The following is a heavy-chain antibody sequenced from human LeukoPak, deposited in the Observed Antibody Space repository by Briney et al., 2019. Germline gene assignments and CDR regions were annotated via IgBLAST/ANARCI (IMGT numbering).Heavy chain of an antibody. V-gene: IGHV4-34*09. J-gene: IGHJ3*02. CDR2: INHSGST. CDR3: ARRGDYYYDSSGYYFNAFDI. Sequence: SETLSLTCAVYGGSFSGYYWSWIRQPPGKGLEWIGEINHSGSTNYNPSLKSRVTISVDTSKNQFSLKLSSVTAADTAVYYCARRGDYYYDSSGYYFNAFDIWGQGTMVTVSS. CDR1: GGSFSGYY. D-gene: IGHD3-22*01.